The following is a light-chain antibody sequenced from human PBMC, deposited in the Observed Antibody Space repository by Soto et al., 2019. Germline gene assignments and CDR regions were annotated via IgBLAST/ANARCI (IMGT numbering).Light chain of an antibody. V-gene: IGLV2-23*01. CDR3: CSYSGSGTYV. CDR1: NNDIGTSDL. Sequence: QSFLTQPASVSGSPGQSITVSCTDTNNDIGTSDLVSWYQQHPGKGPKLIIYDANKRPSGVSNRLSGSTSGNTASLTISGLQAEDEADYFCCSYSGSGTYVFGTGTKVTVL. J-gene: IGLJ1*01. CDR2: DAN.